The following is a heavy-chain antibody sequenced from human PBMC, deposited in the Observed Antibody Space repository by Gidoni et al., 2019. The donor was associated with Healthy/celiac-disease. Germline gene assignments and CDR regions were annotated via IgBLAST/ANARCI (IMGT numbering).Heavy chain of an antibody. CDR2: INHSGST. Sequence: QVQLQQWGAGLLKPSETLSLPCAVYGGSFSGYYCSWIRQPPGKGLEWIGEINHSGSTNYNPSLKSRVTISVDTSKNQFSLKLSSVTAADTAVYYCARGRRITMIVVVITTRGNWFDPWGQGTLVTVSS. J-gene: IGHJ5*02. CDR3: ARGRRITMIVVVITTRGNWFDP. CDR1: GGSFSGYY. V-gene: IGHV4-34*01. D-gene: IGHD3-22*01.